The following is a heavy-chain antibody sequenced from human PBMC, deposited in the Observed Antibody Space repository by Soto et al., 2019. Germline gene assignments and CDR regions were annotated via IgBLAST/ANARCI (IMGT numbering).Heavy chain of an antibody. D-gene: IGHD3-10*01. J-gene: IGHJ4*02. V-gene: IGHV4-59*08. Sequence: PSETLSLTCTVSGGSISSYYWSWIRQPPGKGLEWIGYIYYSGSTNYNPSLKSRVTISVDTSKNQFSLKLSSVTAADTAVYYCARLYGSGSYYKETAFDYWGQGTLVTVSS. CDR2: IYYSGST. CDR3: ARLYGSGSYYKETAFDY. CDR1: GGSISSYY.